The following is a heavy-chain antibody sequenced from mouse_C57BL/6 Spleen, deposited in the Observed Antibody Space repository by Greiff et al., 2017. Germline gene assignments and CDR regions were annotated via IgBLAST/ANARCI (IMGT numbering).Heavy chain of an antibody. CDR1: GYTFTDYY. CDR3: ARYYGSSYEGYAMDY. D-gene: IGHD1-1*01. CDR2: INPYNGGT. J-gene: IGHJ4*01. V-gene: IGHV1-19*01. Sequence: EVQLQQSGPVLVKPGASVKMSCKASGYTFTDYYMNWVKQSHGKSLEWIGVINPYNGGTSYNQKFKGKATLTVDKSSSTAYMELNSLTSEDSAVYYCARYYGSSYEGYAMDYWGQGTSVTVSS.